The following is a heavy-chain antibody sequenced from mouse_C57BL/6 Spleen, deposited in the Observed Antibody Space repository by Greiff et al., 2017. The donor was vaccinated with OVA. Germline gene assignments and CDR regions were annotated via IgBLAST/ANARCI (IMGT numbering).Heavy chain of an antibody. J-gene: IGHJ1*03. CDR1: GYTFTSYW. CDR3: ARMYYYGSSYGYFDV. CDR2: IHPNSGST. D-gene: IGHD1-1*01. Sequence: VQLKQPGAELVKPGASVKLSCKASGYTFTSYWMHWVKQRPGQGLEWIGMIHPNSGSTNYNEKFKSKATLTVDKSSSTAYMQLSSLTSEDSAVYYCARMYYYGSSYGYFDVWGTGTTVTVSS. V-gene: IGHV1-64*01.